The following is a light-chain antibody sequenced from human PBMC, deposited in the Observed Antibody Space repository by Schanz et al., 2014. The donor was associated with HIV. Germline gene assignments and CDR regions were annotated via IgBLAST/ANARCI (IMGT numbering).Light chain of an antibody. V-gene: IGLV1-44*01. CDR3: AAWDDSLNGWV. Sequence: QSVLTQAPSASGTPGQRVTISCSGSSSDFKTNAVLWYQQLPGAAPKLLIQADIQRPSGVPDRFSGSESGTSASLAISGLRSEDEADYHCAAWDDSLNGWVFGGGTKVTVL. CDR1: SSDFKTNA. CDR2: ADI. J-gene: IGLJ3*02.